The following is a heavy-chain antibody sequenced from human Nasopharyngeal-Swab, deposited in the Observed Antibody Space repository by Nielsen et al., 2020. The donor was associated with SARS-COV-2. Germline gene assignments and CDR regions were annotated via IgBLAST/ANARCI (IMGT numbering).Heavy chain of an antibody. CDR3: AKEGATGWFDP. CDR1: GVSITSQY. CDR2: ISHNSGT. V-gene: IGHV4-59*11. Sequence: SETLSLTCTVSGVSITSQYWSWIRQPPGKGLEWIGYISHNSGTSYNPSLKSRVTMFMDTSKNQFSLRLTSVTAEDTAVYYCAKEGATGWFDPCGQGTLVTVSS. J-gene: IGHJ5*02.